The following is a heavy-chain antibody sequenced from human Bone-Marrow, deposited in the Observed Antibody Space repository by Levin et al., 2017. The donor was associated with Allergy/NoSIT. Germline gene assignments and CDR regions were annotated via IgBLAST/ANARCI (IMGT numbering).Heavy chain of an antibody. CDR2: MNPTSGGT. CDR1: GYTFTAYY. Sequence: RASVKVSCKASGYTFTAYYLVWVRQVPGQGLQWMGWMNPTSGGTNSAKRFQGRVTMTSDTSISTAYMELTSLTSDDTAAYYCARDRCAADCFSPGALDIWGQGTVVTVSS. V-gene: IGHV1-2*02. D-gene: IGHD2-21*02. J-gene: IGHJ3*02. CDR3: ARDRCAADCFSPGALDI.